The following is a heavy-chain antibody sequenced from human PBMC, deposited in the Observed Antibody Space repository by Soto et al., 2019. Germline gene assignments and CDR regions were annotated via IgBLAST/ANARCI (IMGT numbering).Heavy chain of an antibody. CDR3: ARVWGTIDY. Sequence: QVQLVQSGAEVKKPGASVKVSCKASGYTFTNYDINWVRQATGQGLEWMGWMNTNSGNTGSAQKFQGRITMTRDTSTGTAYMELTSLRYEDTAVYYCARVWGTIDYWGQGTLVTVSS. CDR1: GYTFTNYD. CDR2: MNTNSGNT. V-gene: IGHV1-8*01. D-gene: IGHD3-16*01. J-gene: IGHJ4*02.